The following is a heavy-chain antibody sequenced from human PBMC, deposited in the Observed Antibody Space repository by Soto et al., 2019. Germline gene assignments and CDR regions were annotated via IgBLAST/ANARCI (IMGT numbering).Heavy chain of an antibody. V-gene: IGHV3-49*03. CDR1: GFTFGDYA. CDR3: TRARCSGGSCYPHDAFDI. D-gene: IGHD2-15*01. J-gene: IGHJ3*02. CDR2: IRTKPYGETT. Sequence: EVQLVESGGGLVQPGRSLRLSCSASGFTFGDYAMSWFRQAPGKGLEWVGFIRTKPYGETTEYAASVKGRFTISRDDSKSYAYLQMSSLKTEDTAVYYCTRARCSGGSCYPHDAFDIWGQGTMVTVSS.